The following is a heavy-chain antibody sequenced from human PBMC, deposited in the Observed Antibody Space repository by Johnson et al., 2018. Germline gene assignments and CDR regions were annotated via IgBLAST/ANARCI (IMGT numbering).Heavy chain of an antibody. D-gene: IGHD5-12*01. J-gene: IGHJ6*02. CDR1: GGTFSSYG. V-gene: IGHV1-69*18. Sequence: QVQLVESGAEVKKPGSSVKVSCKASGGTFSSYGISWVRQAPGQGLEWMGRIIPIFGTANYAQKFQGRVTITADESTSTASMELSSLTSEDTAGYFCASSSGYVINDYYGMDVWGQGTTVTVSS. CDR3: ASSSGYVINDYYGMDV. CDR2: IIPIFGTA.